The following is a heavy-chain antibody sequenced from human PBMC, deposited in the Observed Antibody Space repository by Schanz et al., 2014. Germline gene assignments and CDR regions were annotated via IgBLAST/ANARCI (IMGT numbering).Heavy chain of an antibody. J-gene: IGHJ6*02. Sequence: EVQLLESGGALEQPGRSLRLSCAASGFMFEDYTMHWVRQAPGKGLEWVSLIDRDGGHTYYADSVKGRFTISRDNSKNSLYLQMNSLRTEDTALYYCAKDSRGSSFDMDVWGQGTTVTVSS. CDR2: IDRDGGHT. V-gene: IGHV3-43*01. CDR1: GFMFEDYT. CDR3: AKDSRGSSFDMDV. D-gene: IGHD1-26*01.